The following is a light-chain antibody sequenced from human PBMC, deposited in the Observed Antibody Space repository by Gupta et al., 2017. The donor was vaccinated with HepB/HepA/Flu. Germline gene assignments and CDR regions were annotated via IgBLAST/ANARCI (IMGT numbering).Light chain of an antibody. J-gene: IGKJ1*01. Sequence: DIQMPQSPSTLSASVGDRVTITCRASQSIGRWLAWYQQKPGKAPNLLIYRASSLQTGVPSSFSGSGSGTEFTLSISSLQPDDFATYYCQHYSNYSWTFGQGTKVEIK. V-gene: IGKV1-5*03. CDR1: QSIGRW. CDR2: RAS. CDR3: QHYSNYSWT.